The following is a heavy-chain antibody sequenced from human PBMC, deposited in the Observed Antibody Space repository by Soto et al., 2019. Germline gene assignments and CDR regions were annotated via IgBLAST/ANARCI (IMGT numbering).Heavy chain of an antibody. D-gene: IGHD3-10*01. J-gene: IGHJ4*02. Sequence: GGALRLSCAASVFTFSIYGMHWVRQAPGKGLEWVAVISYDGSNKYYADSVKGRFTISRDNSKNTLYLQMNSLRAEDTAVYYCAKEKDVLPWFGEFNYWGQGTMVTVSS. CDR2: ISYDGSNK. V-gene: IGHV3-30*18. CDR3: AKEKDVLPWFGEFNY. CDR1: VFTFSIYG.